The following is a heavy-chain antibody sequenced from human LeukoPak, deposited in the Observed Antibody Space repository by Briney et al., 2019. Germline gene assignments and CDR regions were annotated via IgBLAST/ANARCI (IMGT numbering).Heavy chain of an antibody. V-gene: IGHV3-21*01. CDR2: ISSSSSYI. D-gene: IGHD2-21*02. Sequence: GGSLRLSCAASGFTFSSYSMNWVRQAPGKGLEWVSSISSSSSYIYYADSVKGRFTISRDSAKNSLYLQMNSLRAEDTAVYYCARDSGDCVEPYYFDYWGQGTLVTVSS. CDR3: ARDSGDCVEPYYFDY. CDR1: GFTFSSYS. J-gene: IGHJ4*02.